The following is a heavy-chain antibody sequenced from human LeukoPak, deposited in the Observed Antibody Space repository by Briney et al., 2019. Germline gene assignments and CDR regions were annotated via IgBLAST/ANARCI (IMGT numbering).Heavy chain of an antibody. CDR2: FDPEDGET. V-gene: IGHV1-24*01. CDR1: GYTLTELS. CDR3: ATGVDIVVVPAALMHGMDV. Sequence: XSVKVSCKVSGYTLTELSMHWVRQAPGKGLEWMGGFDPEDGETIYAQKFQGRVTMTEDTSTDTAYMELSSLRSEDTAVYYCATGVDIVVVPAALMHGMDVWGQGTTVTVSS. J-gene: IGHJ6*02. D-gene: IGHD2-2*03.